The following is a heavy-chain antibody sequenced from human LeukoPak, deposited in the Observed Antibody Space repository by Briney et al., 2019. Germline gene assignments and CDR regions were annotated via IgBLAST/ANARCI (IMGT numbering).Heavy chain of an antibody. J-gene: IGHJ4*02. CDR3: AIDRGDRGVDFLDY. Sequence: PGGSLRLSCAASGFTSTTYVMSWVRQPPGKGLEWVSGISGSGERTYYADSVKGRFTIARHSATNTLSLQIRSTTARGTASYDCAIDRGDRGVDFLDYWGQGTLVTASS. D-gene: IGHD3-10*01. CDR1: GFTSTTYV. V-gene: IGHV3-23*01. CDR2: ISGSGERT.